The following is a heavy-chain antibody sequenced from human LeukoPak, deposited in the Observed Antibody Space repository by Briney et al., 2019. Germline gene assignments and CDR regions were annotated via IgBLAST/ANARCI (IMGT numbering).Heavy chain of an antibody. CDR3: AKDRSSSGGYYGSGLKLSY. D-gene: IGHD3-10*01. J-gene: IGHJ4*02. CDR1: GFTFSSYG. Sequence: HPGGSLRLSCAASGFTFSSYGMHWVRQAPGKGLEWVAVISYDGSNKYYADSVKGRSTISRDNSKNTLYLQMNSLRAEDTAVYYCAKDRSSSGGYYGSGLKLSYWGQGTLVTVSS. V-gene: IGHV3-30*18. CDR2: ISYDGSNK.